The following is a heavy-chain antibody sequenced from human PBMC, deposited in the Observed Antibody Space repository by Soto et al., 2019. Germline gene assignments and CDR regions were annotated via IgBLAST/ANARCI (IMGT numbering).Heavy chain of an antibody. J-gene: IGHJ6*02. CDR2: IYYSGST. CDR3: AGYSSNYHYGMDV. CDR1: GGSISSYY. D-gene: IGHD6-13*01. V-gene: IGHV4-59*01. Sequence: SETLSLTCTVSGGSISSYYWSWIRQPPGKGLEWIGYIYYSGSTNYNPSLKSRVTISVDTSKNQFSLKLSSVTAADTAVYYCAGYSSNYHYGMDVWGQGTTVTVSS.